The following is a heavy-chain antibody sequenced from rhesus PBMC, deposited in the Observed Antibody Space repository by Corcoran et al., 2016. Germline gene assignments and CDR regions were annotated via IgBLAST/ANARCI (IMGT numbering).Heavy chain of an antibody. CDR1: GFTSGNSD. CDR3: ARAECTGSGCYPRYFEF. CDR2: ISSGGSI. J-gene: IGHJ1*01. V-gene: IGHV3-32*01. D-gene: IGHD2-21*01. Sequence: VQPGGSLRLSCAAPGFTSGNSDLIWIRQAPGKGLEWVSYISSGGSIYYSDSVKGRFTISRDNAKNTLYLQMSSLRVEDTAVYYCARAECTGSGCYPRYFEFWGQGALVTVSS.